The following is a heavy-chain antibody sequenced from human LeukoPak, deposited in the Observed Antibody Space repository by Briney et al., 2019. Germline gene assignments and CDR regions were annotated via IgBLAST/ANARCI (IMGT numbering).Heavy chain of an antibody. V-gene: IGHV3-20*04. CDR3: ARVHGQQLVFHYFDY. D-gene: IGHD6-13*01. J-gene: IGHJ4*02. Sequence: AGSLSFSCSGSGFTCDDYGMSWEGQAPGKGLEGVSGINWDGGSTGYADSVKGRFTISRDNAKNSLYLQMNSLRAEDTALYYCARVHGQQLVFHYFDYWGQGTLVTVSS. CDR1: GFTCDDYG. CDR2: INWDGGST.